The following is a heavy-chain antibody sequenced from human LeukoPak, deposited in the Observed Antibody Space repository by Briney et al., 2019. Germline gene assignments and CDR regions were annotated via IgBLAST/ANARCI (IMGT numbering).Heavy chain of an antibody. V-gene: IGHV4-34*01. D-gene: IGHD6-6*01. CDR1: GGSFSGYY. Sequence: SETLSLTCAVYGGSFSGYYWSWTRQPPGKGLEWIGEINHSGSTNYNPSLKSRVTISVDTSKNQFSLKLSSVTAADTAVYYCARGGYEDSSSSPWFDPWGQGTLVTVSS. J-gene: IGHJ5*02. CDR2: INHSGST. CDR3: ARGGYEDSSSSPWFDP.